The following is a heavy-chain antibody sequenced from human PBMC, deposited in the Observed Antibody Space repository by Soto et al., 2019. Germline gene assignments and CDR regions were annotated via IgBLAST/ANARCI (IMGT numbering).Heavy chain of an antibody. CDR1: GFTFSGYS. V-gene: IGHV3-21*01. J-gene: IGHJ5*02. D-gene: IGHD6-6*01. Sequence: GGSLRLSCAASGFTFSGYSMNWVRQAPGKGLEWVSSISSSGTYIYYTDSVKGRFTVSRDNAKNSAFLQMNSLRDEDTAVYYYAKSVAARLDWFDPWGQGTQVTVSS. CDR3: AKSVAARLDWFDP. CDR2: ISSSGTYI.